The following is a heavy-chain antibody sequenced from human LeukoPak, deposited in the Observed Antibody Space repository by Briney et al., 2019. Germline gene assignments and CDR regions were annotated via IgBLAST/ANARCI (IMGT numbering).Heavy chain of an antibody. J-gene: IGHJ5*02. Sequence: SETLSLTCTVSGGSISSYYWSWIRQPPGKGLEWIGYIFYSGSTNYNPSLKSRVTISVDTSKNQFSLKLSSVTAADTAVYYCARVFSYPLRAPFDPWGQGTLVTVSS. CDR2: IFYSGST. D-gene: IGHD3-3*01. V-gene: IGHV4-59*01. CDR1: GGSISSYY. CDR3: ARVFSYPLRAPFDP.